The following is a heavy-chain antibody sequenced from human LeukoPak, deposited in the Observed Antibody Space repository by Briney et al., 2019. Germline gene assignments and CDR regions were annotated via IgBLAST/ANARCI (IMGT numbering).Heavy chain of an antibody. CDR2: VSGSGDFI. V-gene: IGHV3-23*01. CDR3: AKTRGGNPRYYFDY. J-gene: IGHJ4*01. CDR1: GFTFTNPA. Sequence: GGSLRLSCAASGFTFTNPAMGWVRQAPGKGLEWVSVVSGSGDFIYYGDSVKGRFTISRDNSKNALYLQMSSLRAEDTALYYCAKTRGGNPRYYFDYWGHGTLVTVSS. D-gene: IGHD4-23*01.